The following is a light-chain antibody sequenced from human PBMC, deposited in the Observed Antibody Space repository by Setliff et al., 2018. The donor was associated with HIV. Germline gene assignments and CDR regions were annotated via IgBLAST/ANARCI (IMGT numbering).Light chain of an antibody. V-gene: IGLV2-23*02. CDR3: CSYAGSSTLV. J-gene: IGLJ2*01. CDR1: SSDVGSYNF. Sequence: QSALAQPASVSGSPGQSITISCTGTSSDVGSYNFVSWYQQHPGKAPKLMIYEVSKRPSGVSNRFSGSKSGSTASLTISGLQAEDEADYYCCSYAGSSTLVFGGGTKVTVL. CDR2: EVS.